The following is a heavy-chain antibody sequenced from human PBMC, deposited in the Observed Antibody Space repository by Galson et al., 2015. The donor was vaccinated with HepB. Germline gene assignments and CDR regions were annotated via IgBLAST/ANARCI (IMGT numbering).Heavy chain of an antibody. Sequence: ETLSLTCTVSGGSISSYYWSWIRQPPGKGLEWIGYIYYSGSTNYNPSLKSRVTISVDTSKNQFSLKLSSVTAADTAVYYCAREGGYDSSGYADDAFDIWGQGTMVTVSS. CDR1: GGSISSYY. D-gene: IGHD3-22*01. V-gene: IGHV4-59*01. CDR2: IYYSGST. CDR3: AREGGYDSSGYADDAFDI. J-gene: IGHJ3*02.